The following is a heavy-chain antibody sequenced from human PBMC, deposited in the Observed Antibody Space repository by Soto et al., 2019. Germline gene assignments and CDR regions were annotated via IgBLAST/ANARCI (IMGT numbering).Heavy chain of an antibody. V-gene: IGHV1-24*01. CDR1: GYTLTELS. J-gene: IGHJ6*03. CDR3: ARGVYSHGGYYYYMDV. Sequence: ASVKVSCKFSGYTLTELSMHWVRQAPGKGLEWMGGFDPEDGETIYAQKFQGRVTMTEDTSTDTAYMELSSLRSDDTAVYYCARGVYSHGGYYYYMDVWGKGTTVTVSS. D-gene: IGHD1-26*01. CDR2: FDPEDGET.